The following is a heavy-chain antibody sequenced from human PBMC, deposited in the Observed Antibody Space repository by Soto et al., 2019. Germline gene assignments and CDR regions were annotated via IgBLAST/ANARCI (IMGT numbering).Heavy chain of an antibody. CDR2: ISYDGSNK. Sequence: QVQLVESGGGVVQPGRSLRLSCAASGFTFSSYGMHWVRQAPGKGLEGVAVISYDGSNKYYADSVKGRFTISRDNSKNTLYLQMNSLRAEDTAVYYCAKGVRDSSGWYSLPDYWGQGTLVTVSS. D-gene: IGHD6-19*01. CDR1: GFTFSSYG. CDR3: AKGVRDSSGWYSLPDY. J-gene: IGHJ4*02. V-gene: IGHV3-30*18.